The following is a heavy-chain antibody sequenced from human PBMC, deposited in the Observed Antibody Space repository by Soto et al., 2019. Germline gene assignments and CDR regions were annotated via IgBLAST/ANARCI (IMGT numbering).Heavy chain of an antibody. Sequence: SVKVSCTASGLPFTTSAMQWARQARGQRLEWIGWIVVGSGNTNYAQKFQERVTITRDMSTSTAYMELSSLRSEDTAVYYCAARYDFWDDFDYWGQGTMVTVSS. CDR3: AARYDFWDDFDY. V-gene: IGHV1-58*02. J-gene: IGHJ4*03. D-gene: IGHD3-3*01. CDR1: GLPFTTSA. CDR2: IVVGSGNT.